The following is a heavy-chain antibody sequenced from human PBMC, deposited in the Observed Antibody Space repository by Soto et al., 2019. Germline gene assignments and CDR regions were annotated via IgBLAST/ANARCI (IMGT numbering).Heavy chain of an antibody. J-gene: IGHJ4*02. CDR3: ARATTTVTTFDS. V-gene: IGHV4-31*03. CDR2: IYYTGTT. D-gene: IGHD4-17*01. Sequence: QLPLQEPGPGLVKPFQTLSLTCSVSGGSITSGGYYWSWIRQVPGKGLEWIGNIYYTGTTYYNAALKSRLTISVDTSKSQFSLNLSSVTAADTAVYFCARATTTVTTFDSWGQGTKVTVSS. CDR1: GGSITSGGYY.